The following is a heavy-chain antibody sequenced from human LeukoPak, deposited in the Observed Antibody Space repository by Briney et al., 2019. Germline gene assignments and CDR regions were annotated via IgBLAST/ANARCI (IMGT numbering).Heavy chain of an antibody. V-gene: IGHV1-69*06. Sequence: ASVKVSCKASGGTFSSYAISWVRQAPGQGLEWMGGIIPIFGTANYAQKFQGRVTITADKSTSTAYMELSSLRSEDTAVYYCARVANYYGSGSYYSYWGQGTLVTVSS. CDR1: GGTFSSYA. D-gene: IGHD3-10*01. CDR3: ARVANYYGSGSYYSY. J-gene: IGHJ4*02. CDR2: IIPIFGTA.